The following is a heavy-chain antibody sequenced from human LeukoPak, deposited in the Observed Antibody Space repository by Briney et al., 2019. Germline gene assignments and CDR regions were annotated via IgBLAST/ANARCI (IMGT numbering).Heavy chain of an antibody. Sequence: PSQTLSLTCTVSGGSISSGGYYWSWIRQHPGKGLEWIGYIYYSGSTYYNPSLKSRVTISVDTSKNQFSLKLSSVTAADTAVYYCAREWDHYYGSGSSFWFDPWGQGTLVTVSS. CDR3: AREWDHYYGSGSSFWFDP. V-gene: IGHV4-31*03. D-gene: IGHD3-10*01. CDR1: GGSISSGGYY. CDR2: IYYSGST. J-gene: IGHJ5*02.